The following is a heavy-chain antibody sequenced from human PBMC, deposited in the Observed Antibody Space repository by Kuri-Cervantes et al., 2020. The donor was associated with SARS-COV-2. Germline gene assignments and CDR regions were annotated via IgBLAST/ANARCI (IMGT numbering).Heavy chain of an antibody. Sequence: SGTLSPTCTVFGGSISSYYWSWIRQPPGKGLEWIGYIYYSGSTNYNSSLKSRVTISVDTSKNQFSLKLSSVTAADTAVYYCARNRRKITIFGAIYYGMDVWGQGTMVTVSS. CDR1: GGSISSYY. D-gene: IGHD3-3*01. CDR2: IYYSGST. CDR3: ARNRRKITIFGAIYYGMDV. J-gene: IGHJ6*02. V-gene: IGHV4-59*08.